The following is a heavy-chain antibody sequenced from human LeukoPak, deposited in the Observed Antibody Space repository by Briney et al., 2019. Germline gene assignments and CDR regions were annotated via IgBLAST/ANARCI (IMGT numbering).Heavy chain of an antibody. CDR1: EFTFSKYA. J-gene: IGHJ4*02. D-gene: IGHD3-16*01. Sequence: GGSLRLSCAASEFTFSKYAMNWVPQAPGKGLEWVSGNNGSGVITFYADSVKGRFTISRDNSKNTLYLQMNSLRAEDAAIYYCAKDSSQGGDYFDSWGQGTLVTVSS. CDR3: AKDSSQGGDYFDS. V-gene: IGHV3-23*01. CDR2: NNGSGVIT.